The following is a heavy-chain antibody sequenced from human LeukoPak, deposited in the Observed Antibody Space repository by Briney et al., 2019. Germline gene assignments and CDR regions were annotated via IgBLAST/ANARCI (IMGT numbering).Heavy chain of an antibody. J-gene: IGHJ5*02. CDR2: INPNSGGT. D-gene: IGHD1-7*01. V-gene: IGHV1-2*02. CDR3: ARAPRVELRRSWFDP. CDR1: GYTFTGYY. Sequence: ASVKVSCKASGYTFTGYYMHWVRQAPGQGLEWMGLINPNSGGTNYAQKFQGRVTMTRDTSISTAYMELSRLRSDDTAVYYCARAPRVELRRSWFDPWGQGTLVTVSS.